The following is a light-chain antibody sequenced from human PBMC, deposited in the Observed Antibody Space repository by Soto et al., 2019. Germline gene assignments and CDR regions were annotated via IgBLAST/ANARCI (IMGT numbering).Light chain of an antibody. J-gene: IGKJ1*01. CDR1: QSVDSSF. Sequence: EIVLTQSPGTLSLSPGERATLSCRASQSVDSSFLAWYQQKPGQSPRLLLYATSSRGAGVPDRFSASGSGTDFTLTISRLEPEDSALYFCYQYGRLPRTFGQGTQLEVK. CDR3: YQYGRLPRT. V-gene: IGKV3-20*01. CDR2: ATS.